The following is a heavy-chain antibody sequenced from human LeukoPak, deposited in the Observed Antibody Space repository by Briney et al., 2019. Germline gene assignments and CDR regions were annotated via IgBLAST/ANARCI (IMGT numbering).Heavy chain of an antibody. D-gene: IGHD3-10*01. V-gene: IGHV1-3*01. CDR1: GYTFTSYA. CDR2: INAGNGNT. Sequence: ASVKVSCKSSGYTFTSYAMYWVRQAPGQRLEWMGWINAGNGNTKYSQKFQGRVTITRDTSASTAYMELSSLRSEDTAVYYCAREPADVRRGTLTFDYWGQGTLVTVSS. J-gene: IGHJ4*02. CDR3: AREPADVRRGTLTFDY.